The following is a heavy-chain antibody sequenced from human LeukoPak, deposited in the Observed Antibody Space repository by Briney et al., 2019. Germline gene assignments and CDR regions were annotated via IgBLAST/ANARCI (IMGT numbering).Heavy chain of an antibody. CDR1: GGSISSYY. D-gene: IGHD3-22*01. CDR3: ARVDSNNYYQTFHY. CDR2: IDFSGTT. Sequence: SETLSLTCTVSGGSISSYYWTWIRQSPGKGLEWIGYIDFSGTTNYNPSLESRVTMSVDTSKNQFSLRLSSVTAADTAVYFCARVDSNNYYQTFHYRGQGTLVTVSS. J-gene: IGHJ4*02. V-gene: IGHV4-59*01.